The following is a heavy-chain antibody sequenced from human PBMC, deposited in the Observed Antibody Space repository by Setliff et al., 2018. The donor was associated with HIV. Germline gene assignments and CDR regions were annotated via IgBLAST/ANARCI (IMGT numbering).Heavy chain of an antibody. V-gene: IGHV4-61*01. J-gene: IGHJ6*02. D-gene: IGHD2-21*02. CDR1: GGSVSSGSYY. CDR2: IYYSGST. CDR3: ARHIVVVTAINYYYYGMDV. Sequence: KPSETLSLTCTVSGGSVSSGSYYWSWIRQPPGKGLEWIGYIYYSGSTNYNPSLKSRVTISVDTSKNQFSLKLTSMTAADTAVYYCARHIVVVTAINYYYYGMDVWGQGTTVTVSS.